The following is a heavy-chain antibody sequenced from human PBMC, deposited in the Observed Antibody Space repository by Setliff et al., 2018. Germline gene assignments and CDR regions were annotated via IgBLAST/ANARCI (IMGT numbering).Heavy chain of an antibody. V-gene: IGHV4-59*01. CDR1: GGSISDYY. J-gene: IGHJ4*02. CDR2: IYYGGST. D-gene: IGHD5-18*01. CDR3: ARDLGYSYGIYYFDY. Sequence: SETLSLTCAVSGGSISDYYWSWIRQAPGKGLEWIGYIYYGGSTNYNPSLKSRVTISVDTSKNQFSLKLSSVTAADTAVYYCARDLGYSYGIYYFDYWGQGTLVTVSS.